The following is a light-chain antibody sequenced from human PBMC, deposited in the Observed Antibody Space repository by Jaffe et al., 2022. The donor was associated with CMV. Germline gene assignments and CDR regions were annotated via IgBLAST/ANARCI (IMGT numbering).Light chain of an antibody. V-gene: IGLV2-14*01. CDR2: DVS. Sequence: QSALTQPASVSGSPGQSITISCTGTSSDVGGYNYVSWYQQHPGKAPKLLIYDVSSRPSGVSNRFSGSKSGNTASLSISGLQAEDEALYYCSAGARINTLILFGGGTKVTVL. CDR3: SAGARINTLIL. J-gene: IGLJ2*01. CDR1: SSDVGGYNY.